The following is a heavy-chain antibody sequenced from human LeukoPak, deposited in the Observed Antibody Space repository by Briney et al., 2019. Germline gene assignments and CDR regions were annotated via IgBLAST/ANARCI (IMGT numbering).Heavy chain of an antibody. J-gene: IGHJ4*02. Sequence: GGSLRLSCAASGFTFSSYAMYWVRQARGKGLEWEAVITYDGSNKYYADSVKGRFTISRDDLMNTLYMQMNSLRAEDTAVYYCARNPYGGNSGNFDYWGQGTLVTVSS. CDR3: ARNPYGGNSGNFDY. CDR1: GFTFSSYA. D-gene: IGHD4-23*01. V-gene: IGHV3-30*04. CDR2: ITYDGSNK.